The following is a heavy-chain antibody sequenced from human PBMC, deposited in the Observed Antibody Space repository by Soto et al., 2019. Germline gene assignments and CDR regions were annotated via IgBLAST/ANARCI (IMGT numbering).Heavy chain of an antibody. CDR2: ISSSSSYI. V-gene: IGHV3-21*01. J-gene: IGHJ5*02. CDR3: ARDQGIASWFDP. CDR1: GFTFSSYS. Sequence: LRLSCAASGFTFSSYSMNWVRQAPGKGLEWVSSISSSSSYIYYADSVKGRFTISRDNAKNSLYLQMNSLRAEDTAVYYCARDQGIASWFDPWGQGTLVTVSS. D-gene: IGHD2-15*01.